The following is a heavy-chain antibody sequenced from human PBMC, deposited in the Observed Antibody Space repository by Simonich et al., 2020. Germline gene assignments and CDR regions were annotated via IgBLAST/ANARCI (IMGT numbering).Heavy chain of an antibody. CDR3: AKEESYSSTSCYDAFDI. CDR2: IGGRGGRT. Sequence: EVQLLESGGGLVQPGGSLRLSCAASGFTFSSYAMSWVRQAPWKGWVWGSAIGGRGGRTYYADSVKSRFTISRDNSKNTLYLQMNSLRAEDTAVYYCAKEESYSSTSCYDAFDIWGQGTMVTVSS. J-gene: IGHJ3*02. D-gene: IGHD2-2*01. CDR1: GFTFSSYA. V-gene: IGHV3-23*01.